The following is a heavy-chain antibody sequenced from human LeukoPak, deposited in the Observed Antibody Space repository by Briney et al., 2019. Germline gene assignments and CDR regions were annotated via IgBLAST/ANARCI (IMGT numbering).Heavy chain of an antibody. D-gene: IGHD3-3*01. CDR3: ARENDFWSGYYTRGYFDY. V-gene: IGHV3-21*01. J-gene: IGHJ4*02. CDR1: GFTFSSYS. CDR2: ISSSSSYI. Sequence: TGGSLRLSCTASGFTFSSYSMNWVRQAPGKGLEWVSSISSSSSYIYYADSVKGRFTISRDNAKNSLYLQMNSLRAEDTAVYYCARENDFWSGYYTRGYFDYWGQGTLVTVSS.